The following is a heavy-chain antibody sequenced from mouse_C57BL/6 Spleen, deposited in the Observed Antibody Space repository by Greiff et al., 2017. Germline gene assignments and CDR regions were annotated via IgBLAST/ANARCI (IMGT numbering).Heavy chain of an antibody. Sequence: EVQLQQSGPELVKPGASVKISCKASGYTFTDYYMNWVKQSHGKSLEWIGDITPNNGGTSYNQKFKGKATLTVAKSSSTAYMALRSLTSEDSAVYYCAASDYYGSSYWYFDVWGTGTTVTVSS. V-gene: IGHV1-26*01. CDR3: AASDYYGSSYWYFDV. D-gene: IGHD1-1*01. CDR1: GYTFTDYY. J-gene: IGHJ1*03. CDR2: ITPNNGGT.